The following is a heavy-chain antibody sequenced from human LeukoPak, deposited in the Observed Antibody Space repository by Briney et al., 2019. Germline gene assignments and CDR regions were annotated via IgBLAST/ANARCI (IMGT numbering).Heavy chain of an antibody. D-gene: IGHD2/OR15-2a*01. CDR2: IYYSGST. Sequence: KPSETLSLTCTVSGGSISSHYCSWIRQPPGKGREWLGYIYYSGSTDYNHSLKSRVTISVDTSKNQFSLKLSSVTAADTAVYYCARSTNYYYSYYYMAVWGKGTTVTVSS. V-gene: IGHV4-59*11. J-gene: IGHJ6*03. CDR3: ARSTNYYYSYYYMAV. CDR1: GGSISSHY.